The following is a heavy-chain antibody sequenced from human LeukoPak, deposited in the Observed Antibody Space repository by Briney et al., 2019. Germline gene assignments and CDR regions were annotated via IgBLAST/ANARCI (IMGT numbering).Heavy chain of an antibody. CDR1: GGSIGSYY. V-gene: IGHV4-59*01. Sequence: SETLSLTCTVSGGSIGSYYWSWIRQPPGKGLEWIGYIYYSGSTNYNPSLKSRVTISVDTSKNQFSLKLSSVTAADTAVYYCAREAPDAFDIWGQGTMVTVSS. CDR2: IYYSGST. CDR3: AREAPDAFDI. J-gene: IGHJ3*02.